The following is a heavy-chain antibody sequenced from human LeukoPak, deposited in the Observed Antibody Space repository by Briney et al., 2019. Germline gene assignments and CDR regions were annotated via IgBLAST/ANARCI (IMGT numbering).Heavy chain of an antibody. CDR1: GYTLTELS. J-gene: IGHJ6*03. Sequence: ASVKVSCKVSGYTLTELSMHWVRQAPGKGLEWMGGFDPEDGETFYAQKFQGRVTITADKSTSTAYMELSSLRSEDTAVYYCARRAAAGTLTRYYYYYMDVWGKGTTVTVSS. CDR2: FDPEDGET. CDR3: ARRAAAGTLTRYYYYYMDV. V-gene: IGHV1-24*01. D-gene: IGHD6-13*01.